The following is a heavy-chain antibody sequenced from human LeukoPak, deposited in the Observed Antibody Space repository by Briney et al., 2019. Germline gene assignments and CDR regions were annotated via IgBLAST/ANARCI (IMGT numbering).Heavy chain of an antibody. J-gene: IGHJ4*02. CDR2: IYWDDDK. Sequence: ESGPTLVKPAQTLTLTCTFSGFSLRTTGVGVGWIRQPPGKALEWLALIYWDDDKRYSPSLKSRLTITKDTSKNQVVLTMTNVGPVDTATYYCAHTIYSNYYDSSGYADYWGQGTLVTVSS. V-gene: IGHV2-5*02. CDR3: AHTIYSNYYDSSGYADY. CDR1: GFSLRTTGVG. D-gene: IGHD3-22*01.